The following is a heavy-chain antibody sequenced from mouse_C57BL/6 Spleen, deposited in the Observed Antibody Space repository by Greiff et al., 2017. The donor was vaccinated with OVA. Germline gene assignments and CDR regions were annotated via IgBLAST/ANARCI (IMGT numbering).Heavy chain of an antibody. CDR3: ARWYYGSSYWYFDV. V-gene: IGHV1-50*01. Sequence: VQLQQPGAELVKPGASVKLSCKASGYTFTSYWMQWVKQRPGQGLEWIGEIDPSDSYTNYNQKFKGKATLTVDTSSSTAYMQLSSLTSEDSAVYYCARWYYGSSYWYFDVWGTGTTVTVSS. CDR1: GYTFTSYW. CDR2: IDPSDSYT. J-gene: IGHJ1*03. D-gene: IGHD1-1*01.